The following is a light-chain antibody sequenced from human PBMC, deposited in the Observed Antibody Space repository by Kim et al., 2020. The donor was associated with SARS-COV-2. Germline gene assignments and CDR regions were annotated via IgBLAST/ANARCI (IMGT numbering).Light chain of an antibody. CDR3: QLRSNWLLT. CDR1: QSVGKY. J-gene: IGKJ4*01. Sequence: EVVLTQSPATLSLSPGESATLSCRASQSVGKYLAWYQQKPGRAPRLLMYDASNRATGIPARFSGSGSGTDFTLTISRLEPEDFAVYYCQLRSNWLLTFGGGSKVEI. V-gene: IGKV3-11*01. CDR2: DAS.